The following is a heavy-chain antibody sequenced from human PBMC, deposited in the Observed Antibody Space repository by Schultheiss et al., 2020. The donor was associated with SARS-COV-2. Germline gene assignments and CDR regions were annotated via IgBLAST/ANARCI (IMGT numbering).Heavy chain of an antibody. CDR1: GGSISSGGYY. J-gene: IGHJ4*02. V-gene: IGHV4-61*08. CDR2: IYYSGST. CDR3: ARERGQGITGTTGFDY. D-gene: IGHD1-7*01. Sequence: SETLSLTCTVSGGSISSGGYYWSWIRQPPGKGLEWIGFIYYSGSTNYNPSLKSRVTMSVDTSKNQFSLKLSSVTAADTAVYYCARERGQGITGTTGFDYWGQGTLVTVSS.